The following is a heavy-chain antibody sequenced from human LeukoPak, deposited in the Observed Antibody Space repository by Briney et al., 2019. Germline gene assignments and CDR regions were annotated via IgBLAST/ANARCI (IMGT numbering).Heavy chain of an antibody. D-gene: IGHD4-17*01. V-gene: IGHV3-7*01. J-gene: IGHJ4*02. CDR3: ASYYGINWVIGY. CDR1: GFRFSEYW. Sequence: PGRCLRLSREGAGFRFSEYWISSVRQAPGKWLEWVASVKQGGREKYYVDSVKGRFDISRDDAKNSLYLQMNTLRSDDTALYYCASYYGINWVIGYWGQGTLVTVSS. CDR2: VKQGGREK.